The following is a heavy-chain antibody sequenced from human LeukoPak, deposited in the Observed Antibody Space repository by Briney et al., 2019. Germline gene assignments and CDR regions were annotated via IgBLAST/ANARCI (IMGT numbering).Heavy chain of an antibody. CDR1: GYTFTSYV. D-gene: IGHD6-13*01. J-gene: IGHJ4*02. V-gene: IGHV1-18*01. Sequence: ASVKVSCKASGYTFTSYVITWVRQAPGQGLEWMGWISAYNDNTNYAQRLQGRVTMTTDTSTSTAFMELRSLRSDDTAMYYCARLIGSNWYWDYWGQGTLVTVSS. CDR3: ARLIGSNWYWDY. CDR2: ISAYNDNT.